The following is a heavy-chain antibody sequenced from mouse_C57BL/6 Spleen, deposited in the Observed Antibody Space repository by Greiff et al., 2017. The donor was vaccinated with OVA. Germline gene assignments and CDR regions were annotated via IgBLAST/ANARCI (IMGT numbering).Heavy chain of an antibody. Sequence: QVQLQQPGAELVRPGSSVKLSCKASGYTFTSYWMDWVKQRPGQGLEWIGNIYPSDSETHYNQKFKDKATLTVDKSSSTAYMQLSSLTSEDSAVYYCARERDLWSFDYWGQGTTLTVSS. V-gene: IGHV1-61*01. CDR3: ARERDLWSFDY. D-gene: IGHD1-1*02. CDR2: IYPSDSET. CDR1: GYTFTSYW. J-gene: IGHJ2*01.